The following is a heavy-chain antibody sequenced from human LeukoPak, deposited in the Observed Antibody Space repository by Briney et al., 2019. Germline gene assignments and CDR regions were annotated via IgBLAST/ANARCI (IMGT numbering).Heavy chain of an antibody. J-gene: IGHJ4*02. V-gene: IGHV4-39*01. CDR1: GGSISSSSYY. CDR2: IYYSGSN. CDR3: ARLYSSSWYGPFVDY. D-gene: IGHD6-13*01. Sequence: PSETLSLTCTVSGGSISSSSYYWGWIRQPPGKGLEWIGGIYYSGSNYYSPSLKSRVTISVDTSQNQFSLKLSSVTAADTAVYYCARLYSSSWYGPFVDYWGQGTLVTVSS.